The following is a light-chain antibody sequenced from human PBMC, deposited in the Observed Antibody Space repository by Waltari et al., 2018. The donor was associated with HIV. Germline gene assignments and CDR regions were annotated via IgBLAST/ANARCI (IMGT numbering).Light chain of an antibody. J-gene: IGLJ2*01. CDR3: QAWDSSTVL. Sequence: SYELTQPPSVSVSPGQTATITCSGDTLENIYACWSQQRPGQSPVLFIYQANKRPLGIPERVSGARSGNIATLTISGAQAMDEAAYFCQAWDSSTVLFGGGTKLTVL. CDR1: TLENIY. V-gene: IGLV3-1*01. CDR2: QAN.